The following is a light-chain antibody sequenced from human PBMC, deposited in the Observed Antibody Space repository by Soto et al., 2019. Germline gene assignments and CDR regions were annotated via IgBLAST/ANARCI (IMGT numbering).Light chain of an antibody. CDR3: AAWDDSLSGVV. CDR1: SSNIGAGYD. V-gene: IGLV1-44*01. Sequence: QSVLTQPPSVSETPGQKVTISCTGSSSNIGAGYDVHWYQQLPGTAPKLLIYNDNQRPSGVPDRFSGSKSGTSASLAISGLQSEDEADFYCAAWDDSLSGVVFGGGTQLTVL. J-gene: IGLJ2*01. CDR2: NDN.